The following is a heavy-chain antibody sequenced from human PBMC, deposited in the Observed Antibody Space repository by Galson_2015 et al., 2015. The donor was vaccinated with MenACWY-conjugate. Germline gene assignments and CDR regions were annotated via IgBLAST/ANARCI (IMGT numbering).Heavy chain of an antibody. CDR1: GFTFGDYA. D-gene: IGHD2-8*01. J-gene: IGHJ4*02. Sequence: SLRLSCAASGFTFGDYAMSWFRQAPGKGLEWVGFIRSKAYGGTTEYAASVKGRFTISRDDSKSIAYLQMNSLKTEDTAVYYCTRSFVVCTNGVCYKARRAFDYWGQGTLVTVSS. CDR3: TRSFVVCTNGVCYKARRAFDY. CDR2: IRSKAYGGTT. V-gene: IGHV3-49*03.